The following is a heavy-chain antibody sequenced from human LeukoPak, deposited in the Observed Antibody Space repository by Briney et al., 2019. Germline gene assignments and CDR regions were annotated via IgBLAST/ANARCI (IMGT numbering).Heavy chain of an antibody. Sequence: SETLSLTCAVYGGSFSGYYWSWIRQHPGKALEWIGYIYYSGSTYYNPSLKSRVTMSVDTSKNQFSLKLRSVTAADTAVYYCARYKVGYFDYWGQGTRVTVSS. CDR1: GGSFSGYY. CDR3: ARYKVGYFDY. V-gene: IGHV4-31*11. D-gene: IGHD1-1*01. CDR2: IYYSGST. J-gene: IGHJ4*02.